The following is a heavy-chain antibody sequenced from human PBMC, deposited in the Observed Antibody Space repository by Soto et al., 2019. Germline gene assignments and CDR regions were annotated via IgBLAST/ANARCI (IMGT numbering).Heavy chain of an antibody. CDR1: GFKFEVFD. CDR2: LSRDSHRV. J-gene: IGHJ6*04. Sequence: GGSLRLSCSSSGFKFEVFDMHWVRQVSGKGLEWVARLSRDSHRVDYANSVKGRFTVSRDNTNNSLFLQVDSLRSEDTAVYFCARDRGPPDFHNLDVWGKGTAVTVSS. CDR3: ARDRGPPDFHNLDV. D-gene: IGHD1-1*01. V-gene: IGHV3-9*01.